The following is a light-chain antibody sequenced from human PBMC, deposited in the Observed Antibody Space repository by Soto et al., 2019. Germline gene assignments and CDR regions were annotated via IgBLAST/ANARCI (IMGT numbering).Light chain of an antibody. CDR1: SSDVGYYNY. CDR3: SSFTIRSTLI. Sequence: QLVLTQPASVSGSPGQSITISCTGSSSDVGYYNYVSWYQQHPGKAPKLMIYEVSNRPSGVSDRFSGSKSGNTASLTISGLQAEDGADYYCSSFTIRSTLIFGGGTKLTVL. V-gene: IGLV2-14*01. CDR2: EVS. J-gene: IGLJ2*01.